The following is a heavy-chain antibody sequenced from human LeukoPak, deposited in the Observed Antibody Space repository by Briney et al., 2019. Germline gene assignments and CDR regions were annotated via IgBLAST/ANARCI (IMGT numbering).Heavy chain of an antibody. V-gene: IGHV3-30-3*01. CDR2: ISYDGSNK. J-gene: IGHJ3*02. CDR3: ARDDYSNYVQAFDI. CDR1: GFTFSSYA. Sequence: GGSLRLSCAASGFTFSSYAMHWVRQAPGKGLEWVAVISYDGSNKYYADSVKGRFTISRDNSKNTLYLQMNSLRAEDTAVYYRARDDYSNYVQAFDIWGQGTMVTVSS. D-gene: IGHD4-11*01.